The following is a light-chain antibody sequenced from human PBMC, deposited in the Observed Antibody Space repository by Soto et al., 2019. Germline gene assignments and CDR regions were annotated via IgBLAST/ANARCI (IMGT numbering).Light chain of an antibody. CDR3: QQSYSTLLIT. CDR1: QAINTY. CDR2: GTS. V-gene: IGKV1-39*01. Sequence: DIKMTQSPSFLSASVGDRVTISCRASQAINTYLNWYQQKPGKAPKLLIYGTSDLQNGVPSRFSGGGSGTDCTLTISSLQPEDFATYYCQQSYSTLLITFGQGTRLEV. J-gene: IGKJ5*01.